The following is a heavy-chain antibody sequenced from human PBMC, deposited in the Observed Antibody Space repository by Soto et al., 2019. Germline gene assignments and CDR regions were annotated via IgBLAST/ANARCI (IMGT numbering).Heavy chain of an antibody. Sequence: PSETLSLTCTVSGGSISSSSYYWGWIRQPPGKGLEWIGSIYYSGSTYYNPSLKSRVTISVDTSKNQFSLKLSSVTAADTAVYYCAKGGSGSYSNAFDIWGQGTMFTVSS. CDR2: IYYSGST. J-gene: IGHJ3*02. V-gene: IGHV4-39*01. CDR3: AKGGSGSYSNAFDI. CDR1: GGSISSSSYY. D-gene: IGHD3-10*01.